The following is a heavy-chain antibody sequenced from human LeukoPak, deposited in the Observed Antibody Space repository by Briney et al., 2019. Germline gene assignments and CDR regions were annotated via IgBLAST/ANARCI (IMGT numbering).Heavy chain of an antibody. V-gene: IGHV3-23*01. CDR1: GFTFRTYG. CDR3: ARGRGRNPSGYYYYMDV. Sequence: GGTLRLSCTASGFTFRTYGMTWVRQAPGKGLEWVSAISNTATSIYYADSVKGRFTISRDNSKNTLYLQMNSLRADDTAVYYCARGRGRNPSGYYYYMDVWGKGTTVTISS. CDR2: ISNTATSI. D-gene: IGHD2-15*01. J-gene: IGHJ6*03.